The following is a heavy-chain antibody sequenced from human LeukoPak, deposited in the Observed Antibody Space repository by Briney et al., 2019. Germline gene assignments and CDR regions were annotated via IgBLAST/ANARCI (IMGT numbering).Heavy chain of an antibody. V-gene: IGHV1-69*06. CDR1: GGTFSSYA. CDR3: ASDYGDYVGYFDY. J-gene: IGHJ4*02. Sequence: GASVKVSCKASGGTFSSYAISWVRQAPGQGLEWMGGIIPIFGTANYAQKFQGRVTITADKSTSTAYMELSSLRSEDTAVYYCASDYGDYVGYFDYWGQGTLVTVSS. CDR2: IIPIFGTA. D-gene: IGHD4-17*01.